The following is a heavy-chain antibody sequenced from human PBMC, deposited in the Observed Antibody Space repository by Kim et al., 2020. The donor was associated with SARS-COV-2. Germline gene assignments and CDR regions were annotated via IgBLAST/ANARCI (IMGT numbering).Heavy chain of an antibody. CDR1: GFTFSSYG. CDR3: AKEAAVTRGIYYFDY. Sequence: GGSLRLSCAASGFTFSSYGMHWVRQAPGKGLEWVAVISYDGSNKYYADSVKGRFTISRDNSKNTLYLQMNSLRAEDTAVYYCAKEAAVTRGIYYFDYWGQGTLVTVSS. J-gene: IGHJ4*02. D-gene: IGHD2-15*01. CDR2: ISYDGSNK. V-gene: IGHV3-30*18.